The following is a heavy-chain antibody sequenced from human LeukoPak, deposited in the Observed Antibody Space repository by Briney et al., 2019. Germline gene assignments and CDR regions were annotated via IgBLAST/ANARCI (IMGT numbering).Heavy chain of an antibody. CDR3: VRAAGSSSWST. CDR2: VYYSGST. D-gene: IGHD6-13*01. Sequence: SETLSLTCTVSGGSISSYYWSWIRQPPGKGLEWVGYVYYSGSTNYNPSLKSRVYISVDTSKNQFSLKLRSVTAADTAVYYCVRAAGSSSWSTWGQGALVTVSS. CDR1: GGSISSYY. V-gene: IGHV4-59*01. J-gene: IGHJ5*02.